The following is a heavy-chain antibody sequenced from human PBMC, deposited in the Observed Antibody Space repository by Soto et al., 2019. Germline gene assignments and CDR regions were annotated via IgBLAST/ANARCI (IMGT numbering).Heavy chain of an antibody. Sequence: GGSLRLSCAASGFTFSDYYMSWIRQAPGKGLEWVSYISSSGSTIYYADSVKGRFTISRENAKNSLYLQINSLRAEDTGVEYWGREGYYYDGMDVWGQGTTVTVSS. CDR1: GFTFSDYY. J-gene: IGHJ6*02. CDR2: ISSSGSTI. CDR3: GREGYYYDGMDV. V-gene: IGHV3-11*01.